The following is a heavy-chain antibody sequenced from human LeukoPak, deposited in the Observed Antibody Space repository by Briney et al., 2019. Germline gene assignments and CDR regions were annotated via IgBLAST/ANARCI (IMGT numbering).Heavy chain of an antibody. J-gene: IGHJ4*02. CDR1: GYTFTHYA. V-gene: IGHV7-4-1*02. D-gene: IGHD3-22*01. Sequence: GASVKVSCKASGYTFTHYAMNWVRQAPGQGLEWMGWINTNTGNPTYAQGFTGRFVFSLDTSVSTAYLQISSLKAEDTAVHYCVTRDGVSSGFFNLDYWGQGTLVTVSS. CDR2: INTNTGNP. CDR3: VTRDGVSSGFFNLDY.